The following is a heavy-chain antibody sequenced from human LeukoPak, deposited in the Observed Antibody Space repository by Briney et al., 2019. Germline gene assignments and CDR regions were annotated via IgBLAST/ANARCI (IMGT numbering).Heavy chain of an antibody. D-gene: IGHD3-22*01. CDR3: ARDLPYYYDSKSSGYGDAFDI. CDR2: IYYSGST. Sequence: SETLSLTYTVSGGSISSSSYYWGWIRQPPGKGLEWIGSIYYSGSTYYNPSLKSRVTISVDTSKNQFSLKLSSVTAADTAVYYCARDLPYYYDSKSSGYGDAFDIWGQGTMVTVSS. CDR1: GGSISSSSYY. V-gene: IGHV4-39*07. J-gene: IGHJ3*02.